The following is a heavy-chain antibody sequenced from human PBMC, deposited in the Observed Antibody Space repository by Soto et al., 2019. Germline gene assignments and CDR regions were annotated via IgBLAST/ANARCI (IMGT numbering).Heavy chain of an antibody. J-gene: IGHJ4*02. CDR1: GGSFSGYY. CDR3: TRGLFSGSSYSGSWYYFDS. CDR2: ISYSGST. D-gene: IGHD1-26*01. V-gene: IGHV4-34*01. Sequence: SETLSLTCAVYGGSFSGYYWTWIRQSPGKGLEWIGQISYSGSTNYNPSLKSRVFISIGTSNNQFFLELTSVTAADTAVYYCTRGLFSGSSYSGSWYYFDSWGQGTMVTVS.